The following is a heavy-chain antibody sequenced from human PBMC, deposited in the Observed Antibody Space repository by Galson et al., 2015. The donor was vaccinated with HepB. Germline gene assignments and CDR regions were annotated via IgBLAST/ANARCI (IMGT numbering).Heavy chain of an antibody. V-gene: IGHV5-51*01. CDR3: ARAPSPAGRRPYNWFDP. CDR2: IYPGDSDT. D-gene: IGHD6-6*01. J-gene: IGHJ5*02. CDR1: GYSFTKYW. Sequence: QSGAEVKKPGESLKISCKGSGYSFTKYWIGWVRQMPGKGLEWMGIIYPGDSDTRYSPSFQGQVTISADKSISTAYLQWSSLKASDTAMYYCARAPSPAGRRPYNWFDPWGQGTLVTVSS.